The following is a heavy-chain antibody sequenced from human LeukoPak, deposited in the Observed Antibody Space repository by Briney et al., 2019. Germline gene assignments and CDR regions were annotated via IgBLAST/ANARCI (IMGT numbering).Heavy chain of an antibody. Sequence: GGSLRVACAASGFTFSSYAMTWVRPARGKGLDWVSAFSATDGSAQYADSVEGRFTLSRDNRKNTLFLQMNSLGAEDTAVYYCARAKIAAAGTGAFDVWGQGTLVTVSS. CDR2: FSATDGSA. D-gene: IGHD6-13*01. CDR1: GFTFSSYA. J-gene: IGHJ3*01. V-gene: IGHV3-23*01. CDR3: ARAKIAAAGTGAFDV.